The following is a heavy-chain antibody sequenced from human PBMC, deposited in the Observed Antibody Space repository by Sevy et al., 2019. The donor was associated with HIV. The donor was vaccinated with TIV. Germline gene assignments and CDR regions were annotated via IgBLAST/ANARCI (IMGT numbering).Heavy chain of an antibody. V-gene: IGHV5-51*01. Sequence: GESLKISCKGSGYTFTRYRIGWVRQMAGKGLEWMGIIHPGNSNTRDSPSFQGQVTISADKSICTAYLQWSSRKASDTAMYYCAIDRGITVVQGAFDYWGQGPLVTVPS. CDR2: IHPGNSNT. D-gene: IGHD3-10*01. CDR3: AIDRGITVVQGAFDY. CDR1: GYTFTRYR. J-gene: IGHJ4*02.